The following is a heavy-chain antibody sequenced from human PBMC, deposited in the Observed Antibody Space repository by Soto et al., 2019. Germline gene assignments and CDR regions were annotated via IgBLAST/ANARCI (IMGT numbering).Heavy chain of an antibody. CDR1: GFTFSSYS. V-gene: IGHV3-21*01. J-gene: IGHJ6*03. D-gene: IGHD2-15*01. CDR2: ISSSSSYI. CDR3: ARVTAADIVVVVAALTGNYYYMDV. Sequence: GGSLRLSCAASGFTFSSYSMNWVRQAPGKGLEWVSSISSSSSYIYYADSVKGRFTISRDNAKNSLYLQMNSLRAEDTAVYYCARVTAADIVVVVAALTGNYYYMDVWGKGTTVTVSS.